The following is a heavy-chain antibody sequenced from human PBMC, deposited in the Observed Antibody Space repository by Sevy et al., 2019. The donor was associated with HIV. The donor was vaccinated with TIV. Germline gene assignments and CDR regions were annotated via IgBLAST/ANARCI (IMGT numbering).Heavy chain of an antibody. D-gene: IGHD6-19*01. CDR3: ARIPDISGWPFDI. V-gene: IGHV4-59*02. J-gene: IGHJ4*02. Sequence: SETLSLICTVSGGSVNNYYWTWIRQSPGKGLEWIAYIHYNGRTKYNPSLKSRVSISVDMSKNQFSLKLTSVTAADTAVYYCARIPDISGWPFDIWGQGALVTVSS. CDR1: GGSVNNYY. CDR2: IHYNGRT.